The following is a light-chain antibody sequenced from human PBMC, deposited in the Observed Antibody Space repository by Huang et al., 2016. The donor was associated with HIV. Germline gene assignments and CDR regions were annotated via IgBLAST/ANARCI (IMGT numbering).Light chain of an antibody. J-gene: IGKJ4*01. CDR2: GSS. V-gene: IGKV3-15*01. CDR1: RSVSTN. CDR3: HQYNNWLLS. Sequence: EIVMTQSPGTLSVSPGKRVTLSCRANRSVSTNLAWYQQRPGQAPRLLIYGSSTRAPGIPARFSGSGSGTDFSLTISSLQSKDFAVYYCHQYNNWLLSFGGGTRVDI.